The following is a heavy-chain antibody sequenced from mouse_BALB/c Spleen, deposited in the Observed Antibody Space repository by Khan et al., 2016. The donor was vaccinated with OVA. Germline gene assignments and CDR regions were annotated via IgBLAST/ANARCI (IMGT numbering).Heavy chain of an antibody. V-gene: IGHV5-6*01. J-gene: IGHJ3*01. D-gene: IGHD4-1*01. CDR2: ISSGGDYT. CDR3: ASHLTGSFAY. Sequence: EVQVVESGGDLVKPGGSLKLSCAASGFIFSSYSMSWVRQTPDKRLEWVATISSGGDYTYYPDSVKGRFTISRDDAKNTLYLQMSSLKSEDTAMYYCASHLTGSFAYWGQGTLGTVSA. CDR1: GFIFSSYS.